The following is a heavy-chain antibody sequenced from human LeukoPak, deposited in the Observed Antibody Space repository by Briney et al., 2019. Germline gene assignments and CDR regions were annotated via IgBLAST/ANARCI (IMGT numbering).Heavy chain of an antibody. Sequence: GGSLRLSCAASGFTFSHYGMHWVRQAPGKGLEWVTFMRDDASDKYYADSVKGRFTISRDNSKNTLFLQMNSLRPEDTAVYYCAKDKSRSWAWDYWGQGTLVTVSS. J-gene: IGHJ4*02. V-gene: IGHV3-30*02. D-gene: IGHD6-13*01. CDR1: GFTFSHYG. CDR3: AKDKSRSWAWDY. CDR2: MRDDASDK.